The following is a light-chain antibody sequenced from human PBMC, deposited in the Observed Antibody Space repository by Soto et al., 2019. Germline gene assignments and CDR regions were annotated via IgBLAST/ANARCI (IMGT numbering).Light chain of an antibody. CDR3: QQYDTSPLT. J-gene: IGKJ4*01. V-gene: IGKV3-20*01. CDR2: GAF. Sequence: EVVLTQSPGTLSLSPGERVTLYSRPSQTVKNNYLAWYQQKPGRAPRLLIFGAFNRATGIPDRFSGSVSGTDFTLTISRLEPEDFAMYYCQQYDTSPLTFGGGTKVDI. CDR1: QTVKNNY.